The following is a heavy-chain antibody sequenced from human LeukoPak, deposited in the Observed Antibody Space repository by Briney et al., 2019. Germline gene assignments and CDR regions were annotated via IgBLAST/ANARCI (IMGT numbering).Heavy chain of an antibody. V-gene: IGHV3-23*01. CDR2: ISDSGGST. CDR3: AKRGVVIRVILVGFHKEAYYFDS. CDR1: GITLSNYG. J-gene: IGHJ4*02. Sequence: GGSLRLSCAVSGITLSNYGMSWVRQAPGKGLGWVAGISDSGGSTNYADSVKGRFTVSRDNPKNTLYLQMKSLRAEDTAVYFCAKRGVVIRVILVGFHKEAYYFDSWGQGALVTVSS. D-gene: IGHD3-22*01.